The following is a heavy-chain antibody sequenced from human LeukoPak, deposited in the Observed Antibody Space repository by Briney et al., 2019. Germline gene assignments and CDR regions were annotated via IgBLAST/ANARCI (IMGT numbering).Heavy chain of an antibody. CDR2: INTGSGNT. V-gene: IGHV1-3*04. Sequence: ASVKVSCKASGYTFTSYDINWVRQATGQGLEWMGWINTGSGNTRYSQIFQGRVTITRDTSAGTAYMELSSLRSEDTAVYYCARAGGDYYDSSAYPLDYWGQGTLVTVSS. CDR1: GYTFTSYD. D-gene: IGHD3-22*01. J-gene: IGHJ4*02. CDR3: ARAGGDYYDSSAYPLDY.